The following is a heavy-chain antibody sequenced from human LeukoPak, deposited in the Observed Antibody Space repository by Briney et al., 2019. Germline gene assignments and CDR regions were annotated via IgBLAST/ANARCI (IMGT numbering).Heavy chain of an antibody. CDR1: GFTFSTYS. CDR3: ARGGIAAAVDLFDY. J-gene: IGHJ4*02. D-gene: IGHD6-13*01. V-gene: IGHV3-21*04. CDR2: ISSGSSYI. Sequence: PGGSLRLSCAASGFTFSTYSMNWVRQAPGKGLEWVSSISSGSSYIYYADSVKGRFTISRDNAKNSLYLQMNSLRAEDTAVYYCARGGIAAAVDLFDYWGQGTLVTVSS.